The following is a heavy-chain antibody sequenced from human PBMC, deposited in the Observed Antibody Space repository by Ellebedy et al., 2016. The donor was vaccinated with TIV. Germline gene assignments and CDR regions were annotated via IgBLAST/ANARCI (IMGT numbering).Heavy chain of an antibody. V-gene: IGHV4-39*01. CDR1: GGSISSSSYY. CDR2: IYYSGST. D-gene: IGHD6-19*01. J-gene: IGHJ4*02. Sequence: MPSETLSLTCTVSGGSISSSSYYWGWIRQPPGKGLEWIGSIYYSGSTYYNPSLKSRVTISVDTSKNQFSLKLSSVTAADTAVYYCERLPSSGWFYYFDYWGQGTLVTVSS. CDR3: ERLPSSGWFYYFDY.